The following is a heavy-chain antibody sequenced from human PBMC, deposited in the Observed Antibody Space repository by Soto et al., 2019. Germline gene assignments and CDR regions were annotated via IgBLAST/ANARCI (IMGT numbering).Heavy chain of an antibody. J-gene: IGHJ3*02. CDR1: GFTFSSYA. V-gene: IGHV3-23*01. Sequence: GGSLRLSCAASGFTFSSYAMSWVRQAPGKGLEWVSAISGSGGSTYYADSVKGRFTISRDNSKNTLYLQMSSLRAEDTAVYYCARDPYNWNYDSGGDAFDIWGQGTMVTVSS. CDR2: ISGSGGST. CDR3: ARDPYNWNYDSGGDAFDI. D-gene: IGHD1-7*01.